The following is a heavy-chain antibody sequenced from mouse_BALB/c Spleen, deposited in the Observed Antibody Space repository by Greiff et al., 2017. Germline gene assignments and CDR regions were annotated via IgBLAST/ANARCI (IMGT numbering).Heavy chain of an antibody. CDR2: ISNLAYSI. Sequence: EVKLVESGGGLVQPGGSRKLSCAASGFTFSDYGMAWVRQAPGKGPEWVAFISNLAYSIYYADTVTGRFTISRENAKNTLYLEMSSLRSEDTAMYYCARRKSAGNFDYWGQGTTLTVSS. V-gene: IGHV5-15*02. D-gene: IGHD1-1*01. CDR3: ARRKSAGNFDY. CDR1: GFTFSDYG. J-gene: IGHJ2*01.